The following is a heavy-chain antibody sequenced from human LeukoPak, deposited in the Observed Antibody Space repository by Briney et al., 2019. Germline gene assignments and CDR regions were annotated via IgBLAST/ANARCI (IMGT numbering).Heavy chain of an antibody. J-gene: IGHJ4*01. V-gene: IGHV3-23*01. Sequence: GGSLRLSCAASGFTFSNSAMSWVRQAPGKGLEWVSTLSGSGITTYYADSVKGRFTISRDNPRNTLYLQMNSLRAEDTAVYYCAKGIYSSGWSYFDYWGHGTLVTVSS. CDR1: GFTFSNSA. D-gene: IGHD6-19*01. CDR3: AKGIYSSGWSYFDY. CDR2: LSGSGITT.